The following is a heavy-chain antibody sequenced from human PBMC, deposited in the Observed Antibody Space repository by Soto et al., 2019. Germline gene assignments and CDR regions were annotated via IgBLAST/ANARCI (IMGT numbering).Heavy chain of an antibody. CDR2: ISYDGNNK. Sequence: PGGSLRLSCAFSVSTFSSYAMHCVRQAPGRCLEWVAGISYDGNNKYYTDSVRGRFTISRDSSKNTMSLQMNSLRGEDTAVYYCARGTAILQVPHAARFEPWGQGAQVSVSS. V-gene: IGHV3-30-3*01. CDR1: VSTFSSYA. CDR3: ARGTAILQVPHAARFEP. D-gene: IGHD2-21*02. J-gene: IGHJ5*02.